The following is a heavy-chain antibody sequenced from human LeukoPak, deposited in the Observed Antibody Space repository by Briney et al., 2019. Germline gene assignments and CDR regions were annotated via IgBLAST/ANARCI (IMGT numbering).Heavy chain of an antibody. Sequence: GGSLRLSCAASGFIFTTYWMHWVRQAPGKGLVWVSHINSDGSITSYADSVKGRFTISRDNAKNTLYLQMNSLRAEDTAVYYCARDAVDTANAVWGQGTTVTVSS. J-gene: IGHJ6*02. D-gene: IGHD5-18*01. CDR2: INSDGSIT. V-gene: IGHV3-74*01. CDR1: GFIFTTYW. CDR3: ARDAVDTANAV.